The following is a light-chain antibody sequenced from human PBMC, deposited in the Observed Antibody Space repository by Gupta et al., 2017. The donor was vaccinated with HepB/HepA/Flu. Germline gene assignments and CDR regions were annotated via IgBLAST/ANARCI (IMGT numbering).Light chain of an antibody. CDR3: QQYYRSPWR. CDR1: QSVLYSSNNKNY. CDR2: WAS. J-gene: IGKJ1*01. Sequence: DIVMNQSPDSLAVSLGERATINCKSSQSVLYSSNNKNYLAWYQHKAGQPPKLLIYWASTRESGVPDRFSGSGSGTDFTLTINSLQAEDVAVYYCQQYYRSPWRFGQGTKVEMK. V-gene: IGKV4-1*01.